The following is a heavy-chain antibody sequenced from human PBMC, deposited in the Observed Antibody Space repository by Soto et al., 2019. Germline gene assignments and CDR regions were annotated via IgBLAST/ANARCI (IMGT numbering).Heavy chain of an antibody. CDR2: IIPIFGTA. Sequence: SVKVSCMSSVGPLSSYAISGVRQAPGQGLEWMGGIIPIFGTANYAQKFQGRVTITADESTSTAYMELSSLRSEDTAVYYCARDHTGTRIDWGQGTLVTVSS. CDR1: VGPLSSYA. CDR3: ARDHTGTRID. V-gene: IGHV1-69*13. J-gene: IGHJ4*02. D-gene: IGHD1-7*01.